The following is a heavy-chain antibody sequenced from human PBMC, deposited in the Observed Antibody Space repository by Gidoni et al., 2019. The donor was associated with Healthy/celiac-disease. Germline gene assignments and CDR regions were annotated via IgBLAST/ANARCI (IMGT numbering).Heavy chain of an antibody. CDR1: GCTFDDYA. Sequence: EVQLVESGGGLVQPGRSLRLSCAASGCTFDDYAMHWVRQAPGKGLEWVSGISWNSGSIGYADSVKGRFTISRDNAKNSLYLQMNSLRAEDTALYYCAKDIYIVVVPAAIDYWGQGTLVTVSS. CDR2: ISWNSGSI. V-gene: IGHV3-9*01. J-gene: IGHJ4*02. CDR3: AKDIYIVVVPAAIDY. D-gene: IGHD2-2*01.